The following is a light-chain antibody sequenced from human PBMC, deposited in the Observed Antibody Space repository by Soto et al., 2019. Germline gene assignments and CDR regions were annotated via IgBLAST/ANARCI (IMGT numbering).Light chain of an antibody. V-gene: IGKV3-20*01. Sequence: EILMTQSPGTLSSSPGERATLACRASQSVSSHYLACYQQKPGQPPRLLLYGASSRATGIPDRFSGSGSGTDFTLTIRRLEPEDFAVYYYQQYGSSDPWTFGQGTKVDIK. CDR2: GAS. CDR1: QSVSSHY. J-gene: IGKJ1*01. CDR3: QQYGSSDPWT.